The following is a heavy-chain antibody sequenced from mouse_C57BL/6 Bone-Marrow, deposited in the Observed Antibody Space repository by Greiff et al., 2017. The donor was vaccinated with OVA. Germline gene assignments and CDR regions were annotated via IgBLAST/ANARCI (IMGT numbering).Heavy chain of an antibody. J-gene: IGHJ2*01. CDR3: ASIWY. CDR1: GYSFTGYY. V-gene: IGHV1-31*01. Sequence: EVQLQQSGPELVKPGASVKISCKASGYSFTGYYMHWVKQSHGNILAWIGYIYPYNGVSRSNQKFKGKATLTVDKSASTAYMELRSLTSEDSAVYYCASIWYWGQGTTLTVSS. CDR2: IYPYNGVS.